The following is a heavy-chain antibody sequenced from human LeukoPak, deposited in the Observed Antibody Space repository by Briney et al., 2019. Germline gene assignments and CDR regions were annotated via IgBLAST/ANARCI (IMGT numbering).Heavy chain of an antibody. CDR1: GFTFSSYA. CDR2: ISYDGSNK. D-gene: IGHD2-2*01. J-gene: IGHJ4*02. CDR3: ASGEAGIVVVPAAPLDY. Sequence: GRSLRLSCAASGFTFSSYAMHWVRQAPGKGLEWVAVISYDGSNKYYADSVEGRFTISRDNSKNTLYLQMNSLRAADTAVYYCASGEAGIVVVPAAPLDYWGQGTLVTVSS. V-gene: IGHV3-30*04.